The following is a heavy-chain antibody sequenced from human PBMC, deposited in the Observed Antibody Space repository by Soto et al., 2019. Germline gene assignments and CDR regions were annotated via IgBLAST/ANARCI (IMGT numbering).Heavy chain of an antibody. CDR3: PRRWFGISGGPEFYYYYYTDV. CDR1: GYSFTSYW. J-gene: IGHJ6*03. V-gene: IGHV5-51*01. D-gene: IGHD3-10*01. Sequence: GESLKISCKGSGYSFTSYWIGWVRQMPGKGLEWMGIIYPGDSDTRYSPSFQGQVTISADKSISTAYLQWSSLKASDTAMYYCPRRWFGISGGPEFYYYYYTDVWGKGTTVTVSS. CDR2: IYPGDSDT.